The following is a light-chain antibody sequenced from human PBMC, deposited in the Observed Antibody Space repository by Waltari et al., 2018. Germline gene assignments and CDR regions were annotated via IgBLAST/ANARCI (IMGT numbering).Light chain of an antibody. CDR2: RDK. Sequence: SYDLTQPLSVSVALGQTARITCGGNNIGGKNVHWYQRKPGQAPLLVIYRDKNRPSRIPERFSGSNSENTATLTITGAQGADEADYYCQVWDSSTAVFGGGTQLTVL. CDR3: QVWDSSTAV. V-gene: IGLV3-9*01. J-gene: IGLJ7*01. CDR1: NIGGKN.